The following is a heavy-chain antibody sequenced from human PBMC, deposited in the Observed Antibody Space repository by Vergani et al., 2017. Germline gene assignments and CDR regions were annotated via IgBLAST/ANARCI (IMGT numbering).Heavy chain of an antibody. CDR2: IRSKANSYAT. CDR1: GFTFSGSA. CDR3: TRHEEYQLLAGDP. Sequence: VQLVESGGGLVQPGGSLKLSCAASGFTFSGSAMHWVRKASGKGLEWVGRIRSKANSYATAYAASVKGRFTISRDDSNNTAYLQMNSLKTEDTAVYYCTRHEEYQLLAGDPWGQGTLVTVSS. J-gene: IGHJ5*02. V-gene: IGHV3-73*01. D-gene: IGHD2-2*01.